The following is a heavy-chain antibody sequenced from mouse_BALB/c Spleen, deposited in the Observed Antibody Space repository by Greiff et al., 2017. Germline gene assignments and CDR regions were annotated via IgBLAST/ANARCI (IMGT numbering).Heavy chain of an antibody. Sequence: EVKLVESGPGLVKPSQSLSLTCTVTGYSITSDYAWNWIRQFPGNKLEWMGYISYSGSTSYNPSLKSRISIPRDTSKNQFFLQLNSVTTEDTATYYCARWGTLLRLLYYFDYWGQGTTLTVSS. CDR3: ARWGTLLRLLYYFDY. CDR1: GYSITSDYA. J-gene: IGHJ2*01. V-gene: IGHV3-2*02. D-gene: IGHD1-2*01. CDR2: ISYSGST.